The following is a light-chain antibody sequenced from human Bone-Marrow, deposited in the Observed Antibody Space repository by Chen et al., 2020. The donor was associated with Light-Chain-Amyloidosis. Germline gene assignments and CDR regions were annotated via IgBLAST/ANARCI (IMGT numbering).Light chain of an antibody. CDR3: QVWDRSSDRPV. V-gene: IGLV3-21*02. J-gene: IGLJ3*02. CDR1: NIGSTS. Sequence: SYVLTQPSSVSVAPGQTATIACGGNNIGSTSVHWYQQTPGQAPLLVVYDDRDRPSGIPERLSGSNSGNTAALTISRVEAENEADYYCQVWDRSSDRPVFVGVTRLTVL. CDR2: DDR.